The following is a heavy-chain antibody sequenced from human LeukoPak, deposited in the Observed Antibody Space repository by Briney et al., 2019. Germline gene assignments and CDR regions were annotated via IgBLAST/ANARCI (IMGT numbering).Heavy chain of an antibody. V-gene: IGHV1-69*05. CDR1: GGTFSSYA. CDR2: IIPIFGTA. J-gene: IGHJ4*02. CDR3: ASGLEMATIEFDY. D-gene: IGHD5-24*01. Sequence: SVKVSCKASGGTFSSYAISWVRQAPGQGLEWMGGIIPIFGTANYAQKFQGRVTITTDESTSTAYMELSSLRSEDTAVYYCASGLEMATIEFDYWGQGTLVTVSS.